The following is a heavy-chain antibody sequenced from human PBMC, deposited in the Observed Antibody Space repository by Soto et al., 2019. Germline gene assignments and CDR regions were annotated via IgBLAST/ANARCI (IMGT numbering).Heavy chain of an antibody. Sequence: PGGSLRLSCAASGFTVSSNYMSWVRRAPGKGLEWVSLIYSGGSTYYADSVKGRFTISRDNSKNTLYLQMNSLRAEDTAVYYCARDFVVPAGTPQLNYYYYGMDVWGQGTTVTVSS. D-gene: IGHD2-2*01. CDR2: IYSGGST. V-gene: IGHV3-66*01. CDR1: GFTVSSNY. CDR3: ARDFVVPAGTPQLNYYYYGMDV. J-gene: IGHJ6*02.